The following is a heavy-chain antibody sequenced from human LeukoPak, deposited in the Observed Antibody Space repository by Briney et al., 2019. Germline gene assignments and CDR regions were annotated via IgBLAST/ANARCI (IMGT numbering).Heavy chain of an antibody. J-gene: IGHJ5*02. Sequence: PGGSLRLSCAASGFIFSSYVMSWVRQAPGKGLEWVSAISGNGGRTYYADSVKGRFTISRDNSKNTLYLQMNSLRAEDTAVYYCAKDGGAYQFDTWGQGTLVTVSS. D-gene: IGHD2-21*01. CDR2: ISGNGGRT. CDR1: GFIFSSYV. V-gene: IGHV3-23*01. CDR3: AKDGGAYQFDT.